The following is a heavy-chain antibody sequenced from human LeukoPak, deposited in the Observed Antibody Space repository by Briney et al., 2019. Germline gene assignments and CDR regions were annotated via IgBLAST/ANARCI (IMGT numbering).Heavy chain of an antibody. CDR2: INQSGST. CDR3: AREMAGILAWFDP. J-gene: IGHJ5*02. CDR1: GGSLSGFY. D-gene: IGHD6-19*01. V-gene: IGHV4-34*01. Sequence: PSETLSPTCDVYGGSLSGFYWSWIRQPPGKGLEWIGEINQSGSTNYNPSLKSRVTISVDTSKNQFSLKLSSVTAADTAVYYCAREMAGILAWFDPWGQGTLVTVSS.